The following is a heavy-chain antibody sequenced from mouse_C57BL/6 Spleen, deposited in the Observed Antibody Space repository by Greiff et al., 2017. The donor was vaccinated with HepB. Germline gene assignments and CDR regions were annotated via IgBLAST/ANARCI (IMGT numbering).Heavy chain of an antibody. D-gene: IGHD1-1*01. CDR3: ASGGDRRSPAFDV. J-gene: IGHJ1*02. V-gene: IGHV1-19*01. Sequence: EVQLQQSGPVLVKPGASVKMSCKASGYTCTDYYMNWVKQSHGKSLEWIGVINPYNGGTSYNQKFKGKATLTVDKSSSTAYMELTSLTSEDSAFYYCASGGDRRSPAFDVWGTGTTVTVSS. CDR1: GYTCTDYY. CDR2: INPYNGGT.